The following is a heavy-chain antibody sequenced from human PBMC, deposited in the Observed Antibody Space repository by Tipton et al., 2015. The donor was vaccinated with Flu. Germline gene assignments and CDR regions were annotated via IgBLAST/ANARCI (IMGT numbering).Heavy chain of an antibody. CDR3: ARAVTAMAPFSY. D-gene: IGHD5-18*01. V-gene: IGHV3-53*01. CDR1: GFTVSSNY. Sequence: SLRLSCAASGFTVSSNYMSWVRQAPGKGLEWVSVIYSGGSTYYADSVKGRFTISRDNSKNTLYLQMNSLRAEDTAVYYCARAVTAMAPFSYWGQGTLVTVSS. CDR2: IYSGGST. J-gene: IGHJ4*02.